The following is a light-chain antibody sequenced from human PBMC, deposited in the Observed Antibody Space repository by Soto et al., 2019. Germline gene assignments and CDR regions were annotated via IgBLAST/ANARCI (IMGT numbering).Light chain of an antibody. J-gene: IGKJ2*01. Sequence: EIVLTQSPATLSLSPGKRTTLSCRASQSVSSCLAWYQQKPGQAPRLLIYDASNRATGIPARFSGSGSGTDFTLTISSLETEDFAIYYWHQRSNSPPYTFGQGTKLEIK. CDR1: QSVSSC. CDR2: DAS. CDR3: HQRSNSPPYT. V-gene: IGKV3-11*01.